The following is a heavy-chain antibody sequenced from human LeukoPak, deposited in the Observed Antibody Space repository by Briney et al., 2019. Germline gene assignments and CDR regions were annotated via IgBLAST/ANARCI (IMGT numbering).Heavy chain of an antibody. J-gene: IGHJ4*02. CDR2: ISWNSGSI. Sequence: GGSLGLSCAASGFTFSSYGMNWVRQAPGKGLEWVSGISWNSGSIGYADSVKGRFTISRDNAKNSLYLQMNSLRAEDMALYYCAKDSSGLAEGAMTTWGQGTLVTVSS. CDR1: GFTFSSYG. V-gene: IGHV3-9*03. CDR3: AKDSSGLAEGAMTT. D-gene: IGHD1-26*01.